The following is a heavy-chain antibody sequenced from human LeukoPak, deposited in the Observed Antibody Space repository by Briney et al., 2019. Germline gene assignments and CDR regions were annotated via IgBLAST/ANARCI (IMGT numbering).Heavy chain of an antibody. Sequence: SQTLSLTCAISGDSVSGNSATWNWIRQSPSRGLEWLGRTYYRSKWFNDYAVSVKGRITINPDTSKNQFSLHLNSVTPEDTAVYYCARDPVGGSTIFDYWGQGTLVTVSS. V-gene: IGHV6-1*01. CDR3: ARDPVGGSTIFDY. CDR1: GDSVSGNSAT. D-gene: IGHD1-26*01. CDR2: TYYRSKWFN. J-gene: IGHJ4*02.